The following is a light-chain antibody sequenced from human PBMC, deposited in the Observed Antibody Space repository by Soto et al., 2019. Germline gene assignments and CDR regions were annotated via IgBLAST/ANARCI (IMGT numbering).Light chain of an antibody. CDR1: QSVSSSY. J-gene: IGKJ1*01. CDR2: GAS. CDR3: QQYGSSPWT. Sequence: EIVLTQSPGTLSLSPGERATLSCRASQSVSSSYLAWYQQTPGQAPRLLIYGASSRATGIPDRFSGSGSGTDFTLTISRLEPEDFAVYYCQQYGSSPWTFGQGTKVEIK. V-gene: IGKV3-20*01.